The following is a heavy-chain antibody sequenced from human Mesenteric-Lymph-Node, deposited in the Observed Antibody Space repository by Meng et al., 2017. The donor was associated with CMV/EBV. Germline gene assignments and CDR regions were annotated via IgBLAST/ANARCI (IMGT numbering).Heavy chain of an antibody. CDR3: AGSSSWYHY. J-gene: IGHJ4*02. Sequence: SETLSLTCAVSGYSFSSAYLWGWIRQPPGKGLEWIGTIYHTANTYYNPSLRSRVTISVSTSENQFSLKLSSVTAADTAVYYCAGSSSWYHYWGQGTLVTVSS. CDR1: GYSFSSAYL. CDR2: IYHTANT. D-gene: IGHD6-13*01. V-gene: IGHV4-38-2*01.